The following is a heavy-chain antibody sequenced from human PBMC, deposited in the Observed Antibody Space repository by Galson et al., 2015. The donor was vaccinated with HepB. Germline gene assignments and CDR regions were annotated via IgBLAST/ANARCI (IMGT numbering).Heavy chain of an antibody. CDR2: LNTDGSSS. V-gene: IGHV3-74*01. CDR3: AGGGDFRFFDY. J-gene: IGHJ4*02. CDR1: GFTFSSSW. Sequence: SLRLSCAASGFTFSSSWMHWVRQVPGKGLVWVSRLNTDGSSSTYADSVKGRFTISRDNAKNTVYLQMNSLRAEDTAVYYCAGGGDFRFFDYWGQGTLVTVSS. D-gene: IGHD2-21*02.